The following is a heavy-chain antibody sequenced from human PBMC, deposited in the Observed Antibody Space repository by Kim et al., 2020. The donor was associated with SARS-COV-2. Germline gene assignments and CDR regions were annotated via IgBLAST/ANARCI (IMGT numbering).Heavy chain of an antibody. Sequence: GGSLRLSCAASGFTFSSYSMNWVRQAPGKGLEWVSSISSSSSYIYYADSVKGRFTISRDNAKNSLYLQMNSLRAEDTAVYYCARDFDCSGGSCYGPWGQGTLVTVSS. D-gene: IGHD2-15*01. CDR3: ARDFDCSGGSCYGP. CDR1: GFTFSSYS. J-gene: IGHJ5*02. V-gene: IGHV3-21*01. CDR2: ISSSSSYI.